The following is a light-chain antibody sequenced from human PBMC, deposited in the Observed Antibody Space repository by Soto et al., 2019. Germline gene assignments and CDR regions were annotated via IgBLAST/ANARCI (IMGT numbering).Light chain of an antibody. J-gene: IGKJ1*01. CDR1: QSISYF. CDR2: DAS. Sequence: EIVLTQSPSTLSLSPVERATLSCRASQSISYFLNWYQQKPGQPPRLLIYDASNRAAAIPARFSGSGSGTDFTLTIDSLEPEDFAVYYCQERSDWPWTFGQGTKVEIK. V-gene: IGKV3-11*01. CDR3: QERSDWPWT.